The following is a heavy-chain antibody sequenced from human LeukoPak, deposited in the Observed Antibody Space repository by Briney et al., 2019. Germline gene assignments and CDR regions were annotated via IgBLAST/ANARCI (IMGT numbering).Heavy chain of an antibody. CDR3: ARGWGIAASGTLVSGYFDY. CDR1: GYTFTRYY. Sequence: ASVKVSCKASGYTFTRYYMHWVRQAPGQGLEWMEWINPNSGGTNYAQKFQGRVNMTRDTSISTAYMELSRLRPDDTAVYYCARGWGIAASGTLVSGYFDYWGQGTLDTVSS. D-gene: IGHD6-13*01. CDR2: INPNSGGT. V-gene: IGHV1-2*02. J-gene: IGHJ4*02.